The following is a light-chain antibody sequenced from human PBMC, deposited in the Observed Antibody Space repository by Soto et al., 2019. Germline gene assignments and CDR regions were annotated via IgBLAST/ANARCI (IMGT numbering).Light chain of an antibody. CDR3: QQYNNWPIN. J-gene: IGKJ5*01. Sequence: EIVMTQSPATLSVSPGERATLSCRASQSVSSNLAWYQQKPGQDPRLLIYGASTRATGIPARFSGSGSGTEFTLTIRSLQSEDFAIYYCQQYNNWPINFGQGTRLEIK. CDR2: GAS. V-gene: IGKV3-15*01. CDR1: QSVSSN.